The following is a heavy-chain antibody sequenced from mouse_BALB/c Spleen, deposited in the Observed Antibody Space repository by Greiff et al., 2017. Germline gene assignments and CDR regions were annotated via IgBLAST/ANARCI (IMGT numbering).Heavy chain of an antibody. V-gene: IGHV5-6-5*01. CDR1: GFTFSSYA. CDR3: ARGHYGNPYYFDY. D-gene: IGHD2-1*01. J-gene: IGHJ2*01. Sequence: EVKLMESGGGLVKPGGSLKLSCAASGFTFSSYAMSWVRQTPEKRLEWVASISSGGSTYYPDSVKGRFTISRDNARNILYLQMSSLRSEDTAMYYCARGHYGNPYYFDYWGQGTTLTVSS. CDR2: ISSGGST.